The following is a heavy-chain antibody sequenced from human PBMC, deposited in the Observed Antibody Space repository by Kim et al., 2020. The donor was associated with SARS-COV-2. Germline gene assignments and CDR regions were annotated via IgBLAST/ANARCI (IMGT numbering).Heavy chain of an antibody. J-gene: IGHJ6*02. Sequence: GGSLRLSCAASGFTFSSYSMHWVRQAPGKGLEWVAVIWYDGSNKYYADSVKGRFTISRDNSKNTLYLQMNRLRAEDTAVYYCARGRLSRLMITFGGVIDYGMDVWGQGTTVTVSS. V-gene: IGHV3-33*01. D-gene: IGHD3-16*02. CDR1: GFTFSSYS. CDR2: IWYDGSNK. CDR3: ARGRLSRLMITFGGVIDYGMDV.